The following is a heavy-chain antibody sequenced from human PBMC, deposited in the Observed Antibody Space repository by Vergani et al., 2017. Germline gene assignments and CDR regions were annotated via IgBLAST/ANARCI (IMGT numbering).Heavy chain of an antibody. CDR3: AREDGYSYGPDY. V-gene: IGHV1-46*01. J-gene: IGHJ4*02. Sequence: QVQLVQSGAEVKKPGASVKVSCKASGYTFTSYYMHWVRQAPGQGLEWMGIINPSGGSTSYAQKFQGRVTMTRDTSTSTAYMELRSLRSDDTAVYYCAREDGYSYGPDYWGQGTLVTVSS. CDR2: INPSGGST. CDR1: GYTFTSYY. D-gene: IGHD5-18*01.